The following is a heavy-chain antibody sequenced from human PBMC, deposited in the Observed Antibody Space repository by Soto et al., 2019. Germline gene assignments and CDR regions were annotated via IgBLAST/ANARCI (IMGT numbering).Heavy chain of an antibody. V-gene: IGHV3-23*01. CDR3: AKARLELRGVVPRSPFDY. Sequence: EVQLLESGGGLVPPGGSLRLSCAASGFTFSSYAMSWVRQAPGKGLEWDSAISGSGGSTYYADSVKGRFTISRDNSKNTLYLQMNSLRAEDTAVYYCAKARLELRGVVPRSPFDYWGQGTLVTVSS. CDR2: ISGSGGST. CDR1: GFTFSSYA. J-gene: IGHJ4*02. D-gene: IGHD1-7*01.